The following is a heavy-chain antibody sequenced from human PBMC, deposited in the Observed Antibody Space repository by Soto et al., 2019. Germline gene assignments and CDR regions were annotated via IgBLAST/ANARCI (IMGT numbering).Heavy chain of an antibody. CDR1: GGTFSIYA. D-gene: IGHD3-22*01. Sequence: GASVNVYFRASGGTFSIYAISWVRQAAGQGLEWMGGIIPIFGTANYAQKFQGRVTITADESTSTVYMELSTLISEDTAVYYCARDQTIVVVSADSTPEIPTYGMDVWGRGTTVTV. V-gene: IGHV1-69*13. J-gene: IGHJ6*02. CDR2: IIPIFGTA. CDR3: ARDQTIVVVSADSTPEIPTYGMDV.